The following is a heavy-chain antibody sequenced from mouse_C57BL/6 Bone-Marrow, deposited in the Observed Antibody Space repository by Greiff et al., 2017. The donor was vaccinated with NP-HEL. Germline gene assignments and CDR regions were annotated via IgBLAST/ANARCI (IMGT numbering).Heavy chain of an antibody. D-gene: IGHD1-1*01. J-gene: IGHJ2*01. CDR3: ARLLSSFDY. Sequence: EVMLVESGGGLVQPGGSLKLSCAASGFTFSDYGMAWVRQAPRKGPEWVAFISNLAYSIYYADPVTGRFTISRENAKNTLYLEMSSLRSEDTAMYYCARLLSSFDYWGQGTTLTVAS. CDR2: ISNLAYSI. CDR1: GFTFSDYG. V-gene: IGHV5-15*01.